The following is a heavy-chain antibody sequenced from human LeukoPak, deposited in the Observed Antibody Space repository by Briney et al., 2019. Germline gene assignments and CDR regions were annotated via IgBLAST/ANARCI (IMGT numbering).Heavy chain of an antibody. CDR3: TREVAGTGGFDY. D-gene: IGHD6-13*01. CDR2: TYHRSTWYD. CDR1: GDSVSINNAA. V-gene: IGHV6-1*01. J-gene: IGHJ4*02. Sequence: SQTLSLTFALSGDSVSINNAAWNWIRQSPSRGLEWLGRTYHRSTWYDDYVVSVRSRLTITPDISKNQVSLQLNSVTPEDTAVYYCTREVAGTGGFDYWGQGITVTVSS.